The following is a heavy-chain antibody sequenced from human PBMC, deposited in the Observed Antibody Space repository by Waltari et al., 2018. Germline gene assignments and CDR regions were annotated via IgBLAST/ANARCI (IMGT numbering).Heavy chain of an antibody. CDR1: GGSISSYY. Sequence: QVQLQESGPGLVKPSETLSLTCTVSGGSISSYYWSWIRQPAGKGLEWIGRIYTSGSTNYNPSLKSRVTMSVDTSKNQFSLKLNSVTAADTAVYYCARDVPSYGGFIHPSGFDYWGQRTLVTVSS. D-gene: IGHD1-26*01. V-gene: IGHV4-4*07. CDR2: IYTSGST. J-gene: IGHJ4*02. CDR3: ARDVPSYGGFIHPSGFDY.